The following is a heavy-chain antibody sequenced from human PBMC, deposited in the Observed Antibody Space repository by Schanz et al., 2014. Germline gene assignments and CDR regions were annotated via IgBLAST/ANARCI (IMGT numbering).Heavy chain of an antibody. CDR2: ISSDETVT. D-gene: IGHD3-16*01. V-gene: IGHV3-30*18. CDR3: AKIGYGGLLNYYIDH. J-gene: IGHJ4*02. Sequence: QVQLVESGGDVVQPGRSLRLSCAASGFTFSSYGMHWVPQAPGKGLEWVAVISSDETVTYYVDSVKGRFTISRDNSKNTLYLQMSSLKTEDTAVYYCAKIGYGGLLNYYIDHWGQGTLVTVSS. CDR1: GFTFSSYG.